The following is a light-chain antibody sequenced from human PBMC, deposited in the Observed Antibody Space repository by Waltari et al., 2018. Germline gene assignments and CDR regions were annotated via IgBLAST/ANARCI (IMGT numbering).Light chain of an antibody. Sequence: DIVVTQYPLSLPVPPGEPASISCSSSQSLLHTNGYNYLDWYLQKPGQSPQLLIYVGSNRASGVPDRFSGSGSGTDFTLKISRVEAEDVGVYYCMQSLRALWTFGQGTKVEIK. CDR3: MQSLRALWT. J-gene: IGKJ1*01. CDR1: QSLLHTNGYNY. V-gene: IGKV2-28*01. CDR2: VGS.